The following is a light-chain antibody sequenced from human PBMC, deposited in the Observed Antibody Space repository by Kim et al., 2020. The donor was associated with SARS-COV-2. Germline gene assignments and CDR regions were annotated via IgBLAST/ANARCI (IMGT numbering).Light chain of an antibody. J-gene: IGKJ1*01. Sequence: SVSPGERATLSCRASQSVSSNLAWYQQKPGQAPRLLIYGASTRATGIPARFSGSGSGTEFTLTISSLQSEDFAVYYCQQYNNCPTFGQGTKVDIK. CDR2: GAS. V-gene: IGKV3-15*01. CDR1: QSVSSN. CDR3: QQYNNCPT.